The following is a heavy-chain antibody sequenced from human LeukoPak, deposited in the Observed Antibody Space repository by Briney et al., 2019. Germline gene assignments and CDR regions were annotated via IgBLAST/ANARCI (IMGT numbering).Heavy chain of an antibody. J-gene: IGHJ4*02. CDR3: TAGLGKTDDDS. V-gene: IGHV3-15*01. Sequence: GGSLRLSCEGSGFNFNDAWMSWIRQAPGKGLEWVCRVRTTAEGETTDYAAPVRGRFIISRDDSKSMVYLQMNRLETEDTAIYYCTAGLGKTDDDSRGQGTLVTVSS. CDR1: GFNFNDAW. CDR2: VRTTAEGETT. D-gene: IGHD4-11*01.